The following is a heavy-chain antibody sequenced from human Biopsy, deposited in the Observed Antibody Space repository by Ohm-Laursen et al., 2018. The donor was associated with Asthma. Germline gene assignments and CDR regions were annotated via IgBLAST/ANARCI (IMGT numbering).Heavy chain of an antibody. D-gene: IGHD1-26*01. CDR1: GYTFTSYY. Sequence: ASVKVSCNASGYTFTSYYMHWVRQAPGQGLEWMGIINPSGGSTSYAQKFQGGVTMTTDTSTSTAYMELRSLRSDDTAVYYCARDGPVGAPSDYWGQGTLVTVSS. J-gene: IGHJ4*02. V-gene: IGHV1-46*01. CDR2: INPSGGST. CDR3: ARDGPVGAPSDY.